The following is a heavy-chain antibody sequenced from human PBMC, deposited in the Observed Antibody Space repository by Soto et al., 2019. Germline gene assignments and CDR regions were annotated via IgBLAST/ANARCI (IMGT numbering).Heavy chain of an antibody. J-gene: IGHJ4*02. Sequence: EVQLVESGGGLIQPGGSLRLSCAVSGFTVSNNYMSWVRQAPGKGLEGVSVIYSGGYTAYGDSVKGRFTISRDNSKNKLYLKLKSPSPAGTGVFFWWTSPGGGGYWGQGTLVTVSS. D-gene: IGHD3-10*01. CDR3: WTSPGGGGY. CDR1: GFTVSNNY. CDR2: IYSGGYT. V-gene: IGHV3-53*01.